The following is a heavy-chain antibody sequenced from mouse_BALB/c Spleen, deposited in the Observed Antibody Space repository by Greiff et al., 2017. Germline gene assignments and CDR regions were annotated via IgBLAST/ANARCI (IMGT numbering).Heavy chain of an antibody. Sequence: QVQLQQPGAELVRPGASVKLSCKASGYTFTSYWINWVKQRPGQGLEWIGNIYPSDSYTNYNQKFKDKATLTVDKSSSTAYMQLSSPTSEDSAVYYCTRSAYYRYFDYWGQGTTLTVSS. CDR1: GYTFTSYW. CDR3: TRSAYYRYFDY. CDR2: IYPSDSYT. V-gene: IGHV1-69*02. D-gene: IGHD2-14*01. J-gene: IGHJ2*01.